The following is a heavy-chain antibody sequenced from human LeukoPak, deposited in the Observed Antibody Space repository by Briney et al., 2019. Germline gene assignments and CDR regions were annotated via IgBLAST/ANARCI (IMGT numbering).Heavy chain of an antibody. CDR2: ISGSGGST. Sequence: GGPVTLPCAAWGLTFSSYPVMCLPESRGGGGVWVSAISGSGGSTYYADSVKGRFTISRDNSKNMVYLQMNSLRAEDTAVYYCATTGITVAGYYWGQGTLVTVSS. D-gene: IGHD6-19*01. CDR1: GLTFSSYP. V-gene: IGHV3-23*01. CDR3: ATTGITVAGYY. J-gene: IGHJ4*02.